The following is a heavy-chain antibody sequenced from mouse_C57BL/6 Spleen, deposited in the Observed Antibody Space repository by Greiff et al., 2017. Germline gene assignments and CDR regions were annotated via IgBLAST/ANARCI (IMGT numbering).Heavy chain of an antibody. J-gene: IGHJ4*01. CDR3: VRHAIYYYGSSYLYYAMDY. V-gene: IGHV10-1*01. CDR1: GFSFNTYA. D-gene: IGHD1-1*01. CDR2: IRSKSNNYAT. Sequence: EVQLVESGGGLVQPKGSLKLSCAASGFSFNTYAMNWVRQAPGKGLEWVARIRSKSNNYATYYADSVKDRFTISRDDSESMLYLQMNNLKTEDTAMYYCVRHAIYYYGSSYLYYAMDYWGQGTSVTVSS.